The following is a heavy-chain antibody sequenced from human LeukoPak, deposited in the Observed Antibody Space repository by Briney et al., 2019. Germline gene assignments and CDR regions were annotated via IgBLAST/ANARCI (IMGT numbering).Heavy chain of an antibody. CDR1: GYTFTGYY. D-gene: IGHD3-3*01. V-gene: IGHV1-2*02. Sequence: ASVTVSCKASGYTFTGYYMHWARQAPGQGLEWMGWIDPNSGDTNYAQKFQGRVTMTTDTSTSTAYMELRSLRSDDTAVYYCARDQITIFGVEGYWGQGTLVTVSS. CDR2: IDPNSGDT. CDR3: ARDQITIFGVEGY. J-gene: IGHJ4*02.